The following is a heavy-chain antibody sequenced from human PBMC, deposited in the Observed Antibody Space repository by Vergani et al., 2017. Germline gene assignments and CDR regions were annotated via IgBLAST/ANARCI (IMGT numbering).Heavy chain of an antibody. CDR2: IYYSGST. Sequence: QVQLQESGPGLVKPSETLSLTCTVSGGSISSYYWSWIRQPPGKGLEWIGYIYYSGSTNYNPSLKSRVTISVDTSKNQCSLKLSSVTAADPAVYYCARVFEYQLLNWGQGTLVTVSS. CDR3: ARVFEYQLLN. D-gene: IGHD2-2*01. J-gene: IGHJ4*02. V-gene: IGHV4-59*01. CDR1: GGSISSYY.